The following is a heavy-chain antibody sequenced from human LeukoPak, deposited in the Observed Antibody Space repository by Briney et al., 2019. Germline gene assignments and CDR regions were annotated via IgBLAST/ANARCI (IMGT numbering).Heavy chain of an antibody. J-gene: IGHJ4*02. V-gene: IGHV1-46*01. D-gene: IGHD3-3*01. CDR2: ISPSGGST. CDR3: ARGYSEWLSPYYFDY. Sequence: AAVKVSCKASGYTFTSYYMHWVRQAPGQGLEWMGIISPSGGSTSYAQKFQGRVTMTRDTSTSTVYMELSSLRSEDTAVYYCARGYSEWLSPYYFDYWGQGTLVTVSS. CDR1: GYTFTSYY.